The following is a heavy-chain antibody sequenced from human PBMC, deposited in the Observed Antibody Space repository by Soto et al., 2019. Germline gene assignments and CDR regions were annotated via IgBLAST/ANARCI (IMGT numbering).Heavy chain of an antibody. Sequence: EVQLLQSGGGLVQPGGSLRLSCAASGFTFRNYAMSWVRQPPGKGLGWVSLISGSGGNTYYAEGVKGRVTISRDNTKNALDRQMNSLRAEDTGVYYCARDLVARPDYWGQGALVTVSS. CDR2: ISGSGGNT. CDR1: GFTFRNYA. J-gene: IGHJ4*02. V-gene: IGHV3-23*01. D-gene: IGHD5-12*01. CDR3: ARDLVARPDY.